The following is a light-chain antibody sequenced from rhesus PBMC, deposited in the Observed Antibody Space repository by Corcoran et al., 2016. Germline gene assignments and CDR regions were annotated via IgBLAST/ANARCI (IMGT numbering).Light chain of an antibody. Sequence: ETVVTQSPATLSLSPGERATLSCRASQSVGSNLAWYQQKPGQAPKLLIYDASSRAPGIPERFSGSGSGTEFTITISSLQPEDVGVYYCQQYNNWNSFGQGTKGEIK. CDR3: QQYNNWNS. J-gene: IGKJ2*01. CDR1: QSVGSN. CDR2: DAS. V-gene: IGKV3-42*02.